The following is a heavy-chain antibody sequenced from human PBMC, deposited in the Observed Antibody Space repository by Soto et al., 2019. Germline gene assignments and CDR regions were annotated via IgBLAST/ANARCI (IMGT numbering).Heavy chain of an antibody. V-gene: IGHV1-3*04. J-gene: IGHJ5*02. CDR1: GYTFTNYS. CDR3: ARAGNCTSTTCFSGWLDP. D-gene: IGHD2-2*01. CDR2: INTDNGKT. Sequence: QVQLVQSGAEVKKPGASVKVSCKASGYTFTNYSMHWVRQAPGQRLEWMGWINTDNGKTRDSQRFQDRVTLTADTSANTAYMELRVLTHEDTAVYYCARAGNCTSTTCFSGWLDPWGQGTLVTVSS.